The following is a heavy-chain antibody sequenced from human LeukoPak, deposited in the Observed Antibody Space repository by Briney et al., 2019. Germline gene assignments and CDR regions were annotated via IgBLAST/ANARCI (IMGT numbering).Heavy chain of an antibody. D-gene: IGHD6-25*01. CDR2: ISWNSGSI. V-gene: IGHV3-9*01. CDR3: ARDSGRQAGAYYYYYMDV. Sequence: PGGSLRLSCAASGFTFDDYAMHWVRQAPGKGLEWVSGISWNSGSIGYADSVKGRFTISRDNAKNSLYLQMNSLRAEDTAVYYCARDSGRQAGAYYYYYMDVWGKGTTVTVSS. J-gene: IGHJ6*03. CDR1: GFTFDDYA.